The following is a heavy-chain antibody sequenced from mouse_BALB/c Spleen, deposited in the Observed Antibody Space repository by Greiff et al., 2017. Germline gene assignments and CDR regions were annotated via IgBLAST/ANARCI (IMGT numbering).Heavy chain of an antibody. V-gene: IGHV3-2*02. Sequence: EVQLQQSGPGLVKPSQSLSLTCTVTGYSITSDYAWNWIRQFPGNKLEWMGYISYSGSTSYNPSLKSRISITRDTSKNQFFLQLNSVTTEDTATYYCARWDYYGNYEAYWGQGTLVTVSA. CDR3: ARWDYYGNYEAY. CDR2: ISYSGST. J-gene: IGHJ3*01. D-gene: IGHD2-1*01. CDR1: GYSITSDYA.